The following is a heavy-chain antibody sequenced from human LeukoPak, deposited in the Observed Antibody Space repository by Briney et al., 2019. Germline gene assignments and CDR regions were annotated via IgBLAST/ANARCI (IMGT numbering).Heavy chain of an antibody. D-gene: IGHD3-22*01. Sequence: TGGSLRLSCAASGFTFSSYAMHWVRQAPGKGLEWVALIPYDGSNKYYADSVKGRFTVSRDNSKNTLYLQMNSLRAEDTAVYYCANGAPWLPNAFDIWGQGTMVTVSS. V-gene: IGHV3-30*04. CDR3: ANGAPWLPNAFDI. J-gene: IGHJ3*02. CDR1: GFTFSSYA. CDR2: IPYDGSNK.